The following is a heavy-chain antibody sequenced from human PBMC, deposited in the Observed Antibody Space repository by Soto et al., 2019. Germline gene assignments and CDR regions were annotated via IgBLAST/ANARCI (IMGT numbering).Heavy chain of an antibody. CDR3: ASAVGRITQLGDAFDI. CDR1: GYTFTSYW. Sequence: PGESLKISCKGSGYTFTSYWIGWVRQMPGEGLEWMGVIYPSDSDIRYSPSFQGKVTISADKSISTAYLQWSSLKASDTAMYYCASAVGRITQLGDAFDIWGQGTMVTVSS. J-gene: IGHJ3*02. CDR2: IYPSDSDI. V-gene: IGHV5-51*01. D-gene: IGHD3-10*01.